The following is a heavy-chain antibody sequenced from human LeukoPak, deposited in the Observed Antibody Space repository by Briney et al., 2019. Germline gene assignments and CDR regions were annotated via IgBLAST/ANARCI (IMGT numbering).Heavy chain of an antibody. V-gene: IGHV3-64D*09. Sequence: GGSLRLSCSASGFTFSTYAMHWVRQAPGKGPEYVSAISSNGGSTYYAGSVKGRFTISRDNSKSTLYLQMSSLRAEDTAVYYCVVSYLYAFDIWGQGTMVTVSS. CDR1: GFTFSTYA. CDR2: ISSNGGST. D-gene: IGHD5-18*01. J-gene: IGHJ3*02. CDR3: VVSYLYAFDI.